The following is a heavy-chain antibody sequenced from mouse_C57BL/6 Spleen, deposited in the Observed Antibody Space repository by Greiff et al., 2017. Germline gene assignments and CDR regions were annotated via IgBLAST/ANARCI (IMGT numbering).Heavy chain of an antibody. Sequence: QVQLQQPGAELVKPGASVKLSCKASGYTFTSYWMHWVKQRPRQGLEWIGRIDPSDSDTNYNQKFKGKATLTVDKSSSTAYMQLSSLTSEDSAVSYCENWGSNSFDYWGQGTPLTVSS. CDR1: GYTFTSYW. D-gene: IGHD5-1*01. CDR2: IDPSDSDT. V-gene: IGHV1-74*01. CDR3: ENWGSNSFDY. J-gene: IGHJ2*01.